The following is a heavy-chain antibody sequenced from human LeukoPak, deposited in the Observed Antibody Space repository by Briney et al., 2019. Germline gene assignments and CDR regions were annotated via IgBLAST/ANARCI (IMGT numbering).Heavy chain of an antibody. V-gene: IGHV4-59*08. CDR1: GASMSNYY. CDR3: ARHRRNYYGTGGSPFDF. D-gene: IGHD3-10*01. J-gene: IGHJ4*02. Sequence: PSEILSLTCTISGASMSNYYWSWIRQPPGKRPEWMAYISGSGSDIYNPSLKSRVAISVDTSKNQFSLKVTSVAAADTAVYFCARHRRNYYGTGGSPFDFWGQGILVTVSS. CDR2: ISGSGSD.